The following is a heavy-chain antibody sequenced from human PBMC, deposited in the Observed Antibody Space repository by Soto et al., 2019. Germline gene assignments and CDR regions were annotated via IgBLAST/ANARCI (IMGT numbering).Heavy chain of an antibody. V-gene: IGHV1-69*13. Sequence: SVKVSCKASGGTFSSYAISWVRQAPGQGLEWMGGIIPIFGTANYAQKFQGRVTITADESTSTAYMELSSLRSEDTAVYYCARGTAMVDHYNWFDPWGQGTLVTVSS. J-gene: IGHJ5*02. CDR3: ARGTAMVDHYNWFDP. CDR1: GGTFSSYA. D-gene: IGHD5-18*01. CDR2: IIPIFGTA.